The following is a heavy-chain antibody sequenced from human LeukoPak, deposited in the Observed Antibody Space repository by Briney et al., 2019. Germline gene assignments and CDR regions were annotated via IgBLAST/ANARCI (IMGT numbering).Heavy chain of an antibody. CDR1: GFTFSSLA. CDR3: AKDLNQLTFDY. CDR2: ISGSGGST. Sequence: GGSLRLSCAASGFTFSSLAMTWVRQAPGKGLEWVSAISGSGGSTYYADSVKGRFTISRDNSKNTLYLQMNSLRAEDTAVYYCAKDLNQLTFDYWGQGTLVPVSS. V-gene: IGHV3-23*01. J-gene: IGHJ4*02. D-gene: IGHD2-2*01.